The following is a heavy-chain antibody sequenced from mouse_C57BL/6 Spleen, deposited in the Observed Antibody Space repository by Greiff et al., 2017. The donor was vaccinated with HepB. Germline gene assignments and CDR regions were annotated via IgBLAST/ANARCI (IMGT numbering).Heavy chain of an antibody. CDR2: INPSSGYT. D-gene: IGHD3-2*02. CDR3: ARGAQATLYYFDY. CDR1: GYTFTSYW. J-gene: IGHJ2*01. Sequence: QVQLQQSGAELAKPGASVKLSCKASGYTFTSYWMHWVKQRPGQGLEWIGYINPSSGYTKYNQKFKDKATLTADKSSSTAYMQLSSLTYEDSAVYYCARGAQATLYYFDYWGQGTTLTVSS. V-gene: IGHV1-7*01.